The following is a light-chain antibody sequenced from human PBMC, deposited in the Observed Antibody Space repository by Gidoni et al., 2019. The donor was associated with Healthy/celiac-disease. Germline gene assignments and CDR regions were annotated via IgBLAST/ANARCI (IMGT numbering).Light chain of an antibody. J-gene: IGKJ5*01. V-gene: IGKV3-15*01. CDR2: GAS. Sequence: IVMTQSPATLSVSPGERATLSCRASQSVSSNLAWYQQKPGQAPRLLIYGASTRATGIPARFRGSGSGTEFTLTISSLQSEDFAVYYCQQYNNWSTFGQGTRLEIK. CDR1: QSVSSN. CDR3: QQYNNWST.